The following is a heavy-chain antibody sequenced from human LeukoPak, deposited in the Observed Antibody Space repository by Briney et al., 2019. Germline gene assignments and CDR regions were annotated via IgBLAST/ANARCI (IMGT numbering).Heavy chain of an antibody. CDR2: LRGDVET. V-gene: IGHV3-23*01. D-gene: IGHD3/OR15-3a*01. Sequence: GGSLTLAWAASGFTFGIYAVGWVRQDAAGGLGWVSSLRGDVETFYADSVKAGFTLPRDKSRKTVYRNLTDLRVENTPGYYGAKASWFSDSDSALWGRGTVVTVS. CDR1: GFTFGIYA. J-gene: IGHJ4*02. CDR3: AKASWFSDSDSAL.